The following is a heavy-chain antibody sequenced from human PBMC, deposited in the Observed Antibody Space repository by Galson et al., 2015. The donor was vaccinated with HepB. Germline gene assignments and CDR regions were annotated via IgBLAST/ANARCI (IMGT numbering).Heavy chain of an antibody. CDR1: VVSIRNHLYC. CDR2: IYHTENT. CDR3: ARAADDRRTYFWSG. Sequence: ETLSLPCSFSVVSIRNHLYCWGWLRPSPGKCLEWLGNIYHTENTYYNPSRNGRLTVSQDKSKNHFSLNLRSVAAADTAVYYCARAADDRRTYFWSGWGQGTRVIVSS. J-gene: IGHJ4*02. D-gene: IGHD3-3*01. V-gene: IGHV4-39*02.